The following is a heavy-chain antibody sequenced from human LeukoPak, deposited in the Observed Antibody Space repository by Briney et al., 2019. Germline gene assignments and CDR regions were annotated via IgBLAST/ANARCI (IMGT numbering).Heavy chain of an antibody. D-gene: IGHD5-24*01. J-gene: IGHJ4*02. CDR2: IELDGSIT. V-gene: IGHV3-74*01. CDR1: KFTFSNSW. CDR3: ARGGLETVDY. Sequence: PGGCLRLACAASKFTFSNSWIDSVRQAPGRGLGWVSRIELDGSITNYASWVEGRFTSSRDHARNTPYLEMKRLRDEATAVYYCARGGLETVDYWGQGTLVTVSS.